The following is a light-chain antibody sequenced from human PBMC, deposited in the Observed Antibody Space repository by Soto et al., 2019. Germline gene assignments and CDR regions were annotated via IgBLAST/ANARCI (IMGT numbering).Light chain of an antibody. CDR3: SSYTRSNTYV. Sequence: SMRTQPGSVSGSPGQSITISCTGTSSDVGGYNYVSWYQQHPGKAPKLIIYEVSNRPSGVSNRFSGSKSGNTASLTISGLQAEDEADYYCSSYTRSNTYVFGTGTKVTV. CDR2: EVS. V-gene: IGLV2-14*01. CDR1: SSDVGGYNY. J-gene: IGLJ1*01.